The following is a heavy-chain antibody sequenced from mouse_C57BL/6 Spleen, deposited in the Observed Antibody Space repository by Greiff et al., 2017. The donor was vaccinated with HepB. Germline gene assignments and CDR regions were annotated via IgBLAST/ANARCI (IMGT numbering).Heavy chain of an antibody. CDR3: TLYSNYFDY. D-gene: IGHD2-5*01. Sequence: QVHVKQSGAELVRPGASVTLSCKASGYTFTDYEMHWVKQTPVHGLEWIGAIDPETGGTAYNQKFKGKAILTADKSSSTAYMELRSLTSEDSAVYYCTLYSNYFDYWGQGTTLTVSS. V-gene: IGHV1-15*01. CDR1: GYTFTDYE. J-gene: IGHJ2*01. CDR2: IDPETGGT.